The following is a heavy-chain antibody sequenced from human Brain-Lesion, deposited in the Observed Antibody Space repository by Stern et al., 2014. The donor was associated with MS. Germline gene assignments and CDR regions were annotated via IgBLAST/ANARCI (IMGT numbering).Heavy chain of an antibody. V-gene: IGHV1-2*02. D-gene: IGHD3-3*01. J-gene: IGHJ6*02. CDR1: GYIFTGYY. CDR3: ARDQRGITIFGVVTDYYYLGMDV. Sequence: VQLVQSGAEVKKPGDSVKVSCKTSGYIFTGYYIHWVRQAPGQGLEWMAWINPNTGGTKYAQKFQGRVTMSRDTSISTAYVELSSLTAGDTAVYYCARDQRGITIFGVVTDYYYLGMDVWGQGTTVTVSS. CDR2: INPNTGGT.